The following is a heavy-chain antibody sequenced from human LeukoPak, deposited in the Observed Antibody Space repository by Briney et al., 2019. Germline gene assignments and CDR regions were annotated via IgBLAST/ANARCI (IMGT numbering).Heavy chain of an antibody. V-gene: IGHV3-53*01. D-gene: IGHD3-3*01. CDR1: GFTVSTNY. CDR2: IYSDGST. Sequence: PGGSLRLTCAASGFTVSTNYMSWVRQAPGKKLEWVSDIYSDGSTFYAESVKGRFTISRDNTKNTLYLQMNSLRAEDTALYHCAIYDFILISSFDLWSRGTLVTVPS. CDR3: AIYDFILISSFDL. J-gene: IGHJ2*01.